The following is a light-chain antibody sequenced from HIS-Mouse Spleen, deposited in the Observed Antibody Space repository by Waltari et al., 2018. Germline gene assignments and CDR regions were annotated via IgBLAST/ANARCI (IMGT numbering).Light chain of an antibody. J-gene: IGLJ2*01. Sequence: SYELTQPPSVSVSPGQTARTTCPGDALPKQNAYWYQLKSGQAPVLVIYEASKRPSGITERFSGSSSGTMANLTISGAQVEDEANYYCYSTDSSGNHRVFGGGTKLTVL. CDR3: YSTDSSGNHRV. V-gene: IGLV3-10*01. CDR2: EAS. CDR1: ALPKQN.